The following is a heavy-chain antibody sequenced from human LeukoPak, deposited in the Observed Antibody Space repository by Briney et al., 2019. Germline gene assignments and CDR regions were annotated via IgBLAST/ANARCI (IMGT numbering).Heavy chain of an antibody. CDR1: GGSVSDYY. J-gene: IGHJ4*02. Sequence: PSETLSLTCTISGGSVSDYYWSWIRQSPGQGLEWIGSIYYSGSTYYNPSLRSRVTISVDTSKSQYSLKLSSVTAADTAVYYCARDYGDYYWYFDYWGQGNLVTVSS. CDR2: IYYSGST. V-gene: IGHV4-59*02. D-gene: IGHD4-17*01. CDR3: ARDYGDYYWYFDY.